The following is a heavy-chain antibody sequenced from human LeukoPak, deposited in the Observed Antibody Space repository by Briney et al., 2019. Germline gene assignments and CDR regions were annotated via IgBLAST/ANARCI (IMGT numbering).Heavy chain of an antibody. D-gene: IGHD6-19*01. CDR3: AKDFTGSGYSSGCDY. CDR1: GFTFSSYA. J-gene: IGHJ4*02. Sequence: GGSLRLSCAASGFTFSSYAMSWVRQAPGKGLEWVSAISGSGGSTYYADSVKGRFTISRDNSKNTLYLQMNSLRAEDTAVYYCAKDFTGSGYSSGCDYWGQGTLVTVSS. V-gene: IGHV3-23*01. CDR2: ISGSGGST.